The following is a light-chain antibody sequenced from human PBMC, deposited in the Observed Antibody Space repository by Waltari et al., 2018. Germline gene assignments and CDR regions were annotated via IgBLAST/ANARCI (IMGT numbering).Light chain of an antibody. Sequence: EIVLTQSPATLSLSPGERATLSCRASQTVITYLAWYQHKPGQAPRRLISAASNRGPGIPARFSGSGSGTDFTLTISSLEPEDFAVYYCQQRYYWPPWTFGQGTKVELK. CDR2: AAS. J-gene: IGKJ1*01. CDR1: QTVITY. CDR3: QQRYYWPPWT. V-gene: IGKV3-11*01.